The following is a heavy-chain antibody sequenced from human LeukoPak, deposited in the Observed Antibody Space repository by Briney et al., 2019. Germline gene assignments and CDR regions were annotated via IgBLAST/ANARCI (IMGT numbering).Heavy chain of an antibody. D-gene: IGHD6-6*01. CDR1: GGSISSYY. CDR3: ARTYSSSSWFGY. J-gene: IGHJ4*02. V-gene: IGHV4-4*09. Sequence: SETLSLTCIVSGGSISSYYWSWIRQPPGKGLEWIGYIYTSGTTCYNPSLKSRVTISVDTSKNQFSLKLSSVTAADTAVYYCARTYSSSSWFGYWGQGTLVTVSS. CDR2: IYTSGTT.